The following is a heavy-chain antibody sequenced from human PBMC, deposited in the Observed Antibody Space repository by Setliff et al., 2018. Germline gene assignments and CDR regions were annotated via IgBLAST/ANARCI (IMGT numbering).Heavy chain of an antibody. V-gene: IGHV1-18*01. Sequence: GASVKVSCKASGYTFTNYGINWVRQAPGQGLEWMGWINNYNMNTNYPQKFLGRVTMTTDTSTSTAYMELSSLRVEDTAVYYCAKDGPCGGDCSLAGGYLFSWGQGTLVT. CDR3: AKDGPCGGDCSLAGGYLFS. CDR1: GYTFTNYG. CDR2: INNYNMNT. J-gene: IGHJ5*02. D-gene: IGHD2-21*01.